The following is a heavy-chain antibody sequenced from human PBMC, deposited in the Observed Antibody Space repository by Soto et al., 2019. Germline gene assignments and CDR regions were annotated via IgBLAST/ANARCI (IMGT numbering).Heavy chain of an antibody. J-gene: IGHJ4*02. CDR3: ARVRGTAGKRYFDY. CDR2: TYYSGST. CDR1: GGSMIAYY. V-gene: IGHV4-59*01. Sequence: SEPLSLPCTVSGGSMIAYYWNWKRQPPGKGLQWIGYTYYSGSTTYNPSLKSRVTISVDSSKNQFSLKLDSVTPADTAVYYCARVRGTAGKRYFDYWGPGTLVTVSS. D-gene: IGHD6-13*01.